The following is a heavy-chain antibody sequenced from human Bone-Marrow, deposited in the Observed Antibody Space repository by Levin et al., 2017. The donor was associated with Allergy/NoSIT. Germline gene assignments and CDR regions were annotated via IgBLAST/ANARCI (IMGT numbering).Heavy chain of an antibody. CDR1: GFTVSDNY. CDR3: LGSGWDFDY. CDR2: TYSSGYS. Sequence: LSLTCAASGFTVSDNYMTWVRQAPGKGLAWVTETYSSGYSKYADSVKGRFTVSRDISKNRLYLQMDSLRAEDTAVYYCLGSGWDFDYWGQGTLVTVSS. J-gene: IGHJ4*02. D-gene: IGHD6-19*01. V-gene: IGHV3-53*01.